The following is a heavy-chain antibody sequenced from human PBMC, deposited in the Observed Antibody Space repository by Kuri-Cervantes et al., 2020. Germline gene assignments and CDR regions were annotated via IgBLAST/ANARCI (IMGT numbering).Heavy chain of an antibody. Sequence: SETLSLTCTVSGGSISSGDYYWSWIRQPPGKGLEWIGYIYYSGSTNYNPSLKSRVTISVDTSKNQFSLKLTSVTTADTAVYYCARVVGSGSYYPLYWGQGTLVTVSS. V-gene: IGHV4-61*08. D-gene: IGHD3-10*01. CDR2: IYYSGST. CDR3: ARVVGSGSYYPLY. J-gene: IGHJ4*02. CDR1: GGSISSGDYY.